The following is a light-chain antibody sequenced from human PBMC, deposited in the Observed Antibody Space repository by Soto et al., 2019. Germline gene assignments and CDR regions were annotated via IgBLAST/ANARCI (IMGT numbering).Light chain of an antibody. J-gene: IGKJ5*01. CDR2: GAS. CDR3: QQYNNWPSPIT. V-gene: IGKV3-15*01. CDR1: QSIGSN. Sequence: EVILTQSPGTLSVSPGERATLSCRASQSIGSNLAWYQQKPGQAPSLLIYGASTRAAAIPARFSGSGSGTDFPLTISSLQSEDFAAYYCQQYNNWPSPITFGQGTRLEIK.